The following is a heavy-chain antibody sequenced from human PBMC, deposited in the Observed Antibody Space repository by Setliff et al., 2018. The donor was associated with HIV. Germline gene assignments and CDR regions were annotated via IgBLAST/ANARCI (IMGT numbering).Heavy chain of an antibody. CDR3: ARDQGYMDV. V-gene: IGHV3-30*04. CDR1: GFSFSGYA. Sequence: LSLTCAASGFSFSGYAMHWVRQAPGKGLEWVAVISNDGRNKYYVDSVQGRFIISRDNSKNTLYLQMNSLRPEDTAVYYCARDQGYMDVWGKGTTVTVSS. J-gene: IGHJ6*03. CDR2: ISNDGRNK.